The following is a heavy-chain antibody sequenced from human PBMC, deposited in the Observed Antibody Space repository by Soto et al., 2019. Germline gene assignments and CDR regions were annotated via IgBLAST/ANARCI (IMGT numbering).Heavy chain of an antibody. Sequence: SETLSLTCTVSGGSISSYYWIWIRQPPGKGLEWIGYIYYSGSTNYNPSLKSRVTISVDTSKNQFSLKLSSVTAADTAVYYCARALRYSSSSLRFDPWGQGTLVTVSS. J-gene: IGHJ5*02. V-gene: IGHV4-59*01. CDR2: IYYSGST. D-gene: IGHD6-6*01. CDR1: GGSISSYY. CDR3: ARALRYSSSSLRFDP.